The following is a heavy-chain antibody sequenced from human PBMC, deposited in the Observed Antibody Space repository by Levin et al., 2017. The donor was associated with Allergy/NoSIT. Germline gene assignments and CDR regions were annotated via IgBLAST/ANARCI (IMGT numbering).Heavy chain of an antibody. Sequence: SQTLSLTCAISGDSVSSNSAAWNWIRQSPSRGLEWLGRTYYRSKWFIAYAVSVKSRITINPDTSKNQFSLHLNSVTPEDTAVYYCARDRPYCSGPNCYNTIDYWGQGTLVTVSS. J-gene: IGHJ4*02. CDR3: ARDRPYCSGPNCYNTIDY. CDR2: TYYRSKWFI. V-gene: IGHV6-1*01. D-gene: IGHD2-2*02. CDR1: GDSVSSNSAA.